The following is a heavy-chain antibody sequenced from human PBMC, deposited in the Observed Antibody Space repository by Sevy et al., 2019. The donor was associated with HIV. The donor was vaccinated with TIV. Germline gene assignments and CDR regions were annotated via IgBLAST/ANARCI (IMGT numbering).Heavy chain of an antibody. CDR2: ISGSGTSK. Sequence: GGSLRLSCAASGFTFSDYYMTWIRQAPGKGLEWVSHISGSGTSKDYADSVEGRFSISRDNAQNSLYLQMNSLRAEDKAVYYCARSNNAGVGTFYYDTSGYYSDFWGQGTLVTVSS. J-gene: IGHJ4*02. CDR1: GFTFSDYY. CDR3: ARSNNAGVGTFYYDTSGYYSDF. D-gene: IGHD3-22*01. V-gene: IGHV3-11*01.